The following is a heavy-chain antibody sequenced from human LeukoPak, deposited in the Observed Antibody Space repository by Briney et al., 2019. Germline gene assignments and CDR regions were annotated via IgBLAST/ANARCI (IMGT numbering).Heavy chain of an antibody. CDR2: ISGSGGST. CDR3: AKDLIANTFGGVISPNWFDP. V-gene: IGHV3-23*01. J-gene: IGHJ5*02. D-gene: IGHD3-16*02. Sequence: GGSLRLSCAASGFTFSSYAMSWVRQAPGKGLEWVSAISGSGGSTYYADSVKGRFTISRDNSKNTLYLQMNSLRAEDTAVYYCAKDLIANTFGGVISPNWFDPWGQGTLVTVSS. CDR1: GFTFSSYA.